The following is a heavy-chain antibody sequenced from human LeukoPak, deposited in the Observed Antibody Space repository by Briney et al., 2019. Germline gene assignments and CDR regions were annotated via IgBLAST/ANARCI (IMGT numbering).Heavy chain of an antibody. J-gene: IGHJ4*02. D-gene: IGHD6-13*01. CDR2: VFYPGST. Sequence: SETLSLTCTVSGGPIDRHYWSWIRQPPAKGLEWIGYVFYPGSTNYNPSLKSRVTMSLDTSRDQFSLRLTSVTAADTAIYYCASRPAGSTWYGVFDYWSQGTLVTVSS. CDR3: ASRPAGSTWYGVFDY. V-gene: IGHV4-59*11. CDR1: GGPIDRHY.